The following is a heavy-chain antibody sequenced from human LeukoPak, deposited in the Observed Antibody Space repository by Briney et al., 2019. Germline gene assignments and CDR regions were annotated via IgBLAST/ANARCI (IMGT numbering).Heavy chain of an antibody. J-gene: IGHJ5*02. CDR3: ARAPLGYCSSTSCLPNWFDP. Sequence: AETLSLTCTVSGCSISSYYLSWIRQPPGKGLEWVGYIYYSGSNKYNPSLKSGVTISVATSKYHFSLKLSSVTAADTAEYYCARAPLGYCSSTSCLPNWFDPWGQGTLVTVSS. CDR1: GCSISSYY. CDR2: IYYSGSN. V-gene: IGHV4-59*01. D-gene: IGHD2-2*01.